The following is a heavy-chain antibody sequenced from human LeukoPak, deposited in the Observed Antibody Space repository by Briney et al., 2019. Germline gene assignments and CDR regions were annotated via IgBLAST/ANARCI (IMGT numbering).Heavy chain of an antibody. V-gene: IGHV4-61*08. J-gene: IGHJ6*02. CDR2: VSYSGST. CDR3: ARDPRSAVGYYYYGMEV. Sequence: SETLSLTCNVSGGSVSSGGYYWNWIRQPPGKGLEWIGHVSYSGSTNYNPSLKSRVTISLDTSKNQFSLKLSSVTAADTAVYFCARDPRSAVGYYYYGMEVWGQGTTVTVS. CDR1: GGSVSSGGYY. D-gene: IGHD6-19*01.